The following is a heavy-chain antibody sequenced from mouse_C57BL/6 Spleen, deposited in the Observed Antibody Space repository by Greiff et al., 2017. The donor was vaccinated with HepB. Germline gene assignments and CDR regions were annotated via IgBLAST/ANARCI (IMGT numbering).Heavy chain of an antibody. V-gene: IGHV5-12*01. CDR3: ARPPYDGYHDWFAY. CDR1: GFTFSDYY. D-gene: IGHD2-3*01. J-gene: IGHJ3*01. Sequence: EVKLLESGGGLVQPGGSLKLSCAASGFTFSDYYMYWVRQTPEKRLEWVAYISNGGGSTYYPDTVKGRFTISRDNAKNTLYLQMSRLKSEDTAMYYCARPPYDGYHDWFAYWGQGTLVTVSA. CDR2: ISNGGGST.